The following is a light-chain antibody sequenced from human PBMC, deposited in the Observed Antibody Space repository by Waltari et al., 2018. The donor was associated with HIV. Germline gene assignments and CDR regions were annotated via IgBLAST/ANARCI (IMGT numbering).Light chain of an antibody. Sequence: QSVLTQPSSASGTPGQRVAISCSGSSSNIESNTVNWYQQLPGTAPKLLVYSNHQRPSGVPDRISGSKSGTSASLAISGLQSEDEADYYCAAWDDSLNGWVFGGGTKLTVL. CDR2: SNH. CDR3: AAWDDSLNGWV. CDR1: SSNIESNT. J-gene: IGLJ3*02. V-gene: IGLV1-44*01.